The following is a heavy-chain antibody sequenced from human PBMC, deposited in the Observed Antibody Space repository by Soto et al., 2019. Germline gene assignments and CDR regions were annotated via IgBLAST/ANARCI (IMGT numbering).Heavy chain of an antibody. Sequence: PSETLSLTCTVSGGSISSDYWSWIRQPPGKGLEWIGYFYHSGGAHYNPSLNSRVTLSIDASKKQFSLNLWFLTAADTAMYYCARGPGFSTIWGQGTLVTVSS. CDR3: ARGPGFSTI. D-gene: IGHD3-3*02. CDR2: FYHSGGA. V-gene: IGHV4-59*01. CDR1: GGSISSDY. J-gene: IGHJ4*02.